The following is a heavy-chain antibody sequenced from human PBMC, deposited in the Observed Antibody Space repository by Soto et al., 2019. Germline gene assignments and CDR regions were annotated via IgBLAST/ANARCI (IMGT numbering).Heavy chain of an antibody. Sequence: QVQLVESGGGVVQPGRSLRLSCAASGFPFNIFGIHWVRQAPGEGLEWVAVIWHDGSKEYYADSVKGRFTISRDNSKNTVYLQMNSLRGDDTAVYYCARSGCSGGTCHRGYDGFDIWGQGTMVTVSS. D-gene: IGHD2-15*01. CDR2: IWHDGSKE. CDR1: GFPFNIFG. CDR3: ARSGCSGGTCHRGYDGFDI. V-gene: IGHV3-33*01. J-gene: IGHJ3*02.